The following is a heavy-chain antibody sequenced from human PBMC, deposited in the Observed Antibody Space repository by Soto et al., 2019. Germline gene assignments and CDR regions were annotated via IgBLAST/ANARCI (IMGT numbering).Heavy chain of an antibody. Sequence: EVQLVEAGGGLVQPGRSLRLSCAAAGFTFDDFSMHWVRQAPGKGLEWVSGITWNSGSIGYADSAKGRFTISRDNARNYLYPQMTSLRVEDTALYYCAKEVAGWFDPWGQGTLVTVSS. CDR1: GFTFDDFS. V-gene: IGHV3-9*01. J-gene: IGHJ5*02. CDR3: AKEVAGWFDP. D-gene: IGHD3-10*01. CDR2: ITWNSGSI.